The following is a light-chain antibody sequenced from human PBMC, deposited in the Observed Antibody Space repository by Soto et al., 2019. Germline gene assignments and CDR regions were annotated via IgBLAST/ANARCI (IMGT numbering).Light chain of an antibody. J-gene: IGLJ1*01. Sequence: QSVLTQQPSASGTPGQRVTISCSTSSSNLGDNAVNWYQHVPGTAPKLLIYSYDQRPSGVPDRFSGSKSGTSASLAISGLQSEDEADYYCAAWDASLDGYVFGTGTKVTVL. V-gene: IGLV1-44*01. CDR2: SYD. CDR3: AAWDASLDGYV. CDR1: SSNLGDNA.